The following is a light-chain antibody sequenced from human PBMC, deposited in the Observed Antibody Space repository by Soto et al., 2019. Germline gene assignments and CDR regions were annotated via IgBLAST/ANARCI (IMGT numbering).Light chain of an antibody. V-gene: IGKV1-33*01. CDR1: QDISNY. Sequence: DIQMTQSPSSLSASVGDRVTITCQASQDISNYLNWYQQKPGKAPKLLIYDASNLETGVPSRFSGSGPGTDFTFTISSLQPEDIATDYCQQYDNRPPGFTFGPGTKVDIK. J-gene: IGKJ3*01. CDR2: DAS. CDR3: QQYDNRPPGFT.